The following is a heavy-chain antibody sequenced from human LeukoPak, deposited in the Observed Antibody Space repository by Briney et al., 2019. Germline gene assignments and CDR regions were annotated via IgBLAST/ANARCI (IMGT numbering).Heavy chain of an antibody. Sequence: SETLSLTCTVSGGSISSGGYYWSWIRQPPGKGLEWIGYIYHSGSTYYNPSLKSRVTISVDRSKNQFSLKLSSVTAADTAVYYCARHPYCGGDCWSYYFDYWGQGTLVTVSS. CDR3: ARHPYCGGDCWSYYFDY. CDR1: GGSISSGGYY. J-gene: IGHJ4*02. D-gene: IGHD2-21*01. CDR2: IYHSGST. V-gene: IGHV4-30-2*01.